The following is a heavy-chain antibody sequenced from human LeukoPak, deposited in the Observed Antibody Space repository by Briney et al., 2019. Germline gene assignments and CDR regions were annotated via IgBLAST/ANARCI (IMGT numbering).Heavy chain of an antibody. V-gene: IGHV3-48*01. CDR3: ARDQLLWFGELLPLDY. CDR1: GFTFSSYS. J-gene: IGHJ4*02. D-gene: IGHD3-10*01. CDR2: ISSSSSTM. Sequence: PGGSLRLSCAASGFTFSSYSMNWVRQAPGKGLEWVSYISSSSSTMYYADSVKGRFTISRDNAKNSLYLQMNSLGAEDTAVYDCARDQLLWFGELLPLDYWGQGTLVTVSS.